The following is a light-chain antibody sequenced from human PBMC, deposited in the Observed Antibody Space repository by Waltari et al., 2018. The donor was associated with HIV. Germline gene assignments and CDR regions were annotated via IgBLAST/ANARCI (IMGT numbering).Light chain of an antibody. J-gene: IGLJ3*02. CDR2: EVN. CDR3: SSYAGSSTLWV. Sequence: QSALTQPASVSESPGQSITISCTGTGSDIGNYNLVSWDQQYPGKAPKLIIYEVNKRPSGVSSRFSGSKSGNTASLTVSGLQAEDEADYYCSSYAGSSTLWVFGGGTQLTVL. V-gene: IGLV2-23*02. CDR1: GSDIGNYNL.